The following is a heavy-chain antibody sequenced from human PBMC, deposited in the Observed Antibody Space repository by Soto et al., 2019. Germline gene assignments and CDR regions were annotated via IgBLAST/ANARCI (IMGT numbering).Heavy chain of an antibody. Sequence: PSEPLSLTCTVSGGSISSYYWSWIRQPPGKGLEWIGYIYYSGSTHYNPSLKSRVTISVDTSKNQFSLKLSSVTAADTAVYCCARGHCSGGSCSHFDYWGQGTLVTVSS. CDR1: GGSISSYY. J-gene: IGHJ4*02. V-gene: IGHV4-59*01. CDR3: ARGHCSGGSCSHFDY. CDR2: IYYSGST. D-gene: IGHD2-15*01.